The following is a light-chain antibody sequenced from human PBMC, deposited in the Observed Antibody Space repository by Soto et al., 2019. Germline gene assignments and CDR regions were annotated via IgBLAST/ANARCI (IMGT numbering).Light chain of an antibody. CDR2: TAS. CDR1: QTFSNF. J-gene: IGKJ2*01. Sequence: DIQMTQSPSSLSASVGDRVTITFRASQTFSNFLNWYQQKPGKAPRLLIYTASSLQSGVPSRFSGSGSGTDFTLTISSLQPEDFATYYCQQSYITPYTFGQGTKLEIK. V-gene: IGKV1-39*01. CDR3: QQSYITPYT.